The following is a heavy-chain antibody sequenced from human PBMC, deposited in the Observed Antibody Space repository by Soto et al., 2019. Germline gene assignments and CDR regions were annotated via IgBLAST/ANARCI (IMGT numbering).Heavy chain of an antibody. CDR2: IYYTGTT. V-gene: IGHV4-61*01. CDR3: AIDPHDDGVPAGGIDV. D-gene: IGHD2-8*01. CDR1: GGSVSSGTHY. Sequence: QVQLQESGTGLVKPSETLSLTCSVSGGSVSSGTHYWSWIRQPPGKGLEWIGYIYYTGTTKYNPSLQSRTRISVDTSKNQFSLKMSSVTAADTALYYCAIDPHDDGVPAGGIDVWGQGTTVTVSS. J-gene: IGHJ6*02.